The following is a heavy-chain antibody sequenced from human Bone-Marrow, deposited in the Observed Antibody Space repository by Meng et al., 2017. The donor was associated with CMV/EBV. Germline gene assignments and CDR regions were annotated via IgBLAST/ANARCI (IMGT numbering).Heavy chain of an antibody. J-gene: IGHJ4*02. D-gene: IGHD5-24*01. CDR2: IIPMLGIT. V-gene: IGHV1-69*04. Sequence: PGGTVSSYSFSWGRQVPGQGLEWMGRIIPMLGITNYAQNFQGRVTITADKSTSTVYMDLSSLRSEDTAVYYCARGRRDGYNQGFDCWGQGTPVTVSS. CDR1: GGTVSSYS. CDR3: ARGRRDGYNQGFDC.